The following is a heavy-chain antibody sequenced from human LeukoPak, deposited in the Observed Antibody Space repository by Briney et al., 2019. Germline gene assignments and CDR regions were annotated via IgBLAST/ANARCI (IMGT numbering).Heavy chain of an antibody. J-gene: IGHJ5*02. CDR3: AREKLSTGWFDP. D-gene: IGHD1-1*01. CDR2: IYYSGST. Sequence: SETLSVTCTVSGGSLSSYYWNWIRQSPGKGLEWIGYIYYSGSTNYNPSLKSRVTISVDTPQNQFSLKLSSVTAADAAGYYCAREKLSTGWFDPWGQGTLVTVSS. CDR1: GGSLSSYY. V-gene: IGHV4-59*12.